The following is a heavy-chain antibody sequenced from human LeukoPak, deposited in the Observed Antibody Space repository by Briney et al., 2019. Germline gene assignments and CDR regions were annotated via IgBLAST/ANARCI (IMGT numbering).Heavy chain of an antibody. D-gene: IGHD3-10*01. CDR3: AKDLLWFGELLRYYFDY. CDR1: GFTFSSYG. Sequence: GGSLRLSCAASGFTFSSYGMHWVRQAPGKGLEWVAFIRYDGSNKYYADSVKGRFTISRDNSKNTLYLQMNSLRAEDTAVYYCAKDLLWFGELLRYYFDYWGQGTLVTVSS. J-gene: IGHJ4*02. CDR2: IRYDGSNK. V-gene: IGHV3-30*02.